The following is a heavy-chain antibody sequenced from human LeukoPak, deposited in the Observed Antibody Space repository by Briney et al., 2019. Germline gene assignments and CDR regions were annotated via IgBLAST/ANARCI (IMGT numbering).Heavy chain of an antibody. CDR3: ARGGSPEEDY. J-gene: IGHJ4*02. CDR1: GFTFSSYA. CDR2: ISSSSSYI. Sequence: PGGSLRLSCAASGFTFSSYAMSWVRQAPGKGLEWVSSISSSSSYIYYANSVKGRFTISRDNAKNSLYLQMNNLRAEDTAVYYCARGGSPEEDYWGQGTLVTVSS. D-gene: IGHD5-12*01. V-gene: IGHV3-21*01.